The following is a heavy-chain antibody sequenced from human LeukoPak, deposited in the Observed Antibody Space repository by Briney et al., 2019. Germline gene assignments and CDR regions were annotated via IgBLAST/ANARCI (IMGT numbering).Heavy chain of an antibody. J-gene: IGHJ5*02. V-gene: IGHV3-11*01. Sequence: GGSLRLSCAASGFTFSDYYMSWIRQAPGKGLEWVSYISNSGSTIYYADSVKGRFFISRDNAKNSLYLQMNSLRAEDTAVYYCARAFYYDSSGYYFWFDPWGQGTLVTVSS. CDR1: GFTFSDYY. D-gene: IGHD3-22*01. CDR2: ISNSGSTI. CDR3: ARAFYYDSSGYYFWFDP.